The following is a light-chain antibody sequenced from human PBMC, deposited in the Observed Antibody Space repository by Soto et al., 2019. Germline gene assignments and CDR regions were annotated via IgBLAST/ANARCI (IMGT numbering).Light chain of an antibody. CDR1: TGAVTTGNY. CDR3: LLYYGGAHLV. V-gene: IGLV7-43*01. Sequence: QAVVTQEPSLTVSPGGTVTLTCASSTGAVTTGNYSSWFQQKPGQAPTTLIYTTNSRHSWTPARFSGSLLGGKAALTLSGVQPEDEADYYCLLYYGGAHLVFGGGTQLTVL. CDR2: TTN. J-gene: IGLJ2*01.